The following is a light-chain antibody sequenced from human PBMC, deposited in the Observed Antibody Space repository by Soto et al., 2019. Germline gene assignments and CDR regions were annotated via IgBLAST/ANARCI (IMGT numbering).Light chain of an antibody. J-gene: IGLJ2*01. CDR1: SSDLGGYNY. CDR3: SSHTSSSTLV. V-gene: IGLV2-14*01. CDR2: DVN. Sequence: QSALTQPASVSGSPGQSIAISCTGTSSDLGGYNYVSWYQQHPGKAPKLMIHDVNNQPSGVSDRFSGSKSGNTASLAISGLQAEDEADYYCSSHTSSSTLVFGGGTKLTVL.